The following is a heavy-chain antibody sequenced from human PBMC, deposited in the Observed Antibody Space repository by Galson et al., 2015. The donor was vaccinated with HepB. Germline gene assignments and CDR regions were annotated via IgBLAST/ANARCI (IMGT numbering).Heavy chain of an antibody. Sequence: TLSLTCTVYGASFSRDDYSWSRIRERPGKGLEWIGCIYYNGATYSNPTLRNRETLKIETSKNLFSVKLIAVTAADTAVYSWARYHDDSSGPLYWGLGTLVAVSS. CDR1: GASFSRDDYS. CDR2: IYYNGAT. V-gene: IGHV4-30-4*01. J-gene: IGHJ4*02. D-gene: IGHD3-22*01. CDR3: ARYHDDSSGPLY.